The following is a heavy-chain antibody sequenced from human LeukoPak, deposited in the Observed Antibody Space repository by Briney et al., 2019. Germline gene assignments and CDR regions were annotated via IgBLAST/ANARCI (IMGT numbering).Heavy chain of an antibody. CDR2: INPNSGGT. V-gene: IGHV1-2*06. CDR3: ARVVVMLRSNRDY. D-gene: IGHD2-21*01. CDR1: GYTFTGYY. Sequence: ASVKVSCTASGYTFTGYYMHWVRQAPGQGLGWMGRINPNSGGTNYAQKFQGRVTMTRDTSISTAYMELSRLRSDDTAVYYCARVVVMLRSNRDYWGQGTLVTVSS. J-gene: IGHJ4*02.